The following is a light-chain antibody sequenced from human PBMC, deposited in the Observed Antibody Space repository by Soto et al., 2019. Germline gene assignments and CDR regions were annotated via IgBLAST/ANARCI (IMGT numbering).Light chain of an antibody. J-gene: IGKJ1*01. Sequence: DIQMTQSPSTLSGSVGDRVTITCRPSQNVSTWLAWYQQKSGKAPKLLIYDVSNLESGVPSRFSGSGSGTEFSLTIRGLQPDDFATYYCQQYDSYRTFGQGTKVDIK. CDR1: QNVSTW. CDR2: DVS. V-gene: IGKV1-5*01. CDR3: QQYDSYRT.